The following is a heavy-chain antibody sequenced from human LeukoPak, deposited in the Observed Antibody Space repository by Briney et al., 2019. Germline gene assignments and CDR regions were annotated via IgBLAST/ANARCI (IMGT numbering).Heavy chain of an antibody. D-gene: IGHD5-18*01. CDR2: ISSSSSYI. V-gene: IGHV3-21*01. CDR3: ARDRVDTAMVSTWADAFDI. Sequence: GGTLRLFCAASGFTFSSYSMNWVRQAPGKGLEWVSSISSSSSYIYYADSVKGRFTISRDNAKNSLYLQMNSLRAEDTAVYYCARDRVDTAMVSTWADAFDIWGQGTMVTVSS. J-gene: IGHJ3*02. CDR1: GFTFSSYS.